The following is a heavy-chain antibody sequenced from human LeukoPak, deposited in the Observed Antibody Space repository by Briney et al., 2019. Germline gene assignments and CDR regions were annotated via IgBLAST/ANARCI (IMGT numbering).Heavy chain of an antibody. J-gene: IGHJ4*02. CDR2: ISYDGSNK. CDR1: GFTFSSYG. Sequence: GGSLRLSCAASGFTFSSYGMHWVRQAPGKGLEWVAVISYDGSNKYYADSVKGRFTISRDNSKNTLYLQMNSLRAEDTAVYYCAKDNDFWSGYHDSPYYFDYWGQGTLVTVSS. CDR3: AKDNDFWSGYHDSPYYFDY. D-gene: IGHD3-3*01. V-gene: IGHV3-30*18.